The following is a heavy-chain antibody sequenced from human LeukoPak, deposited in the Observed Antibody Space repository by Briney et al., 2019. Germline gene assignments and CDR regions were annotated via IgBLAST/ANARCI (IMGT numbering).Heavy chain of an antibody. Sequence: GGSLRLSCAASGFTFSSNAMHWVRQTPGKGLEWVAVISNDGSNKHYVDSVKGRFTISRDNSNSTVYLQMNSLSAEDTSVYYCARDRDDYGDYRFDYWGQGTLVTVSS. CDR3: ARDRDDYGDYRFDY. CDR2: ISNDGSNK. V-gene: IGHV3-30-3*01. J-gene: IGHJ4*02. D-gene: IGHD4-17*01. CDR1: GFTFSSNA.